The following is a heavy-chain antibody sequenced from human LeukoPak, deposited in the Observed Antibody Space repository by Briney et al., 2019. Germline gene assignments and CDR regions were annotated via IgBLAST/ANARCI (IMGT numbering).Heavy chain of an antibody. CDR2: IYPGDSET. V-gene: IGHV5-51*01. Sequence: GESLKISCKGSGYSFTNYWIGWVRQMPGEGLEWMGIIYPGDSETRYSPSFQGQVTISADKSITTAYLQWSSLKASDTAMYYCARLLIVGARSGHYYFDYWGQGTLVTVSS. D-gene: IGHD1-26*01. CDR3: ARLLIVGARSGHYYFDY. J-gene: IGHJ4*02. CDR1: GYSFTNYW.